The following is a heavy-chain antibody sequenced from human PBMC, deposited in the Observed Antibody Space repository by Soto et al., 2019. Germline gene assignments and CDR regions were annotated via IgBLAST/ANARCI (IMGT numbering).Heavy chain of an antibody. Sequence: GVSMKISCQGAGYSIISYWSGWVSKMTGKGLEWMGIIYPGDSDTRYSPSFQGQVTISADKSISTAYLQWSSLKASDTAMYYCARLGVQFRMDVWGQGTTVTVSS. D-gene: IGHD1-1*01. CDR1: GYSIISYW. J-gene: IGHJ6*02. CDR3: ARLGVQFRMDV. CDR2: IYPGDSDT. V-gene: IGHV5-51*01.